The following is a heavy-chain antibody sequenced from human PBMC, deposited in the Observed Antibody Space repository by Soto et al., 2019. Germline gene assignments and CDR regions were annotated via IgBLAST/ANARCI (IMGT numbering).Heavy chain of an antibody. D-gene: IGHD3-9*01. Sequence: PGGSRRLSGAAAGLTASSNYVCWARQAPGKGLEWVSVIYSGGGTYYADSVKGRFTISRDNSKNTVYHHMTSLRAEHASVYYCERDLRDIFTGYHMPYWVQRTLVAVSS. V-gene: IGHV3-53*01. CDR1: GLTASSNY. CDR3: ERDLRDIFTGYHMPY. J-gene: IGHJ4*02. CDR2: IYSGGGT.